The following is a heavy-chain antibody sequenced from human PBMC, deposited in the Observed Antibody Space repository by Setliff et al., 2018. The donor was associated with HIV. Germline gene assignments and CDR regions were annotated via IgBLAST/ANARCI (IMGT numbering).Heavy chain of an antibody. D-gene: IGHD2-15*01. CDR2: IDPEDGET. CDR1: GYTFTDYY. V-gene: IGHV1-69-2*01. Sequence: GASVKVSCKASGYTFTDYYMHWVQQAPGKGLEWMGRIDPEDGETIYAEKFQGRVTISADTSTDTAYVQLSSLRSEDTAVYYCTIEGVYCSGGRCQSFDYWGQGTLVTVSS. CDR3: TIEGVYCSGGRCQSFDY. J-gene: IGHJ4*02.